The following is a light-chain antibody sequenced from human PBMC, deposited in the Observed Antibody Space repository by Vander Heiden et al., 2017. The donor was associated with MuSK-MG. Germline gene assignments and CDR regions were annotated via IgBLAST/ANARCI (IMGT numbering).Light chain of an antibody. CDR3: QSYDSSLSGPWV. Sequence: QSVLTQPPPVSGAPGQRVTISCTGSGSNIGAGYDVDWYQQLPGTAPKLLIYGNSNRPSGVPDRFSGSKSGTSASLAITGLQAEDEADYYCQSYDSSLSGPWVFGGGTKLTVL. CDR1: GSNIGAGYD. V-gene: IGLV1-40*01. J-gene: IGLJ3*02. CDR2: GNS.